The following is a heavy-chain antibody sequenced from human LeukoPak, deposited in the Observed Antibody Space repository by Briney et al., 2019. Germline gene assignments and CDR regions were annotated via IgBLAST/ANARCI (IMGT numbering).Heavy chain of an antibody. D-gene: IGHD2-2*01. CDR3: ASAPYYFSNY. CDR1: GFTFSSNA. Sequence: GGSLRLSCTASGFTFSSNAMNWVRQAPGKGLEWVSHISSSGNIIYYSDSVKGRFTISRDNAKNSLSLQMNSLRDEDTAVYYCASAPYYFSNYWGQGTLVTVSS. CDR2: ISSSGNII. J-gene: IGHJ4*02. V-gene: IGHV3-48*02.